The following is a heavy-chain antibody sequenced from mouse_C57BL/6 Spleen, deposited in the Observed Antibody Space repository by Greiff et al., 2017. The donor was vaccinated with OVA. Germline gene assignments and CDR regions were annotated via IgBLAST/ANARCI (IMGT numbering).Heavy chain of an antibody. Sequence: EVKLMESEGGLVQPGSSMKLSCTASGFTFSDYYMAWVRQVPEKGLEWVANINYDGSSTYYLDSLKSRFIISRDNAKNILYLQMSSLKSEDTAMYYCARLYDGYYYFDYWGQGTTLTVSS. J-gene: IGHJ2*01. V-gene: IGHV5-16*02. D-gene: IGHD2-3*01. CDR2: INYDGSST. CDR1: GFTFSDYY. CDR3: ARLYDGYYYFDY.